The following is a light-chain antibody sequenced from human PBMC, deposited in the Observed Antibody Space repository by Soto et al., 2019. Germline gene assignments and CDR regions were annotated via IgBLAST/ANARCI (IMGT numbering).Light chain of an antibody. V-gene: IGKV3-11*01. CDR2: DAS. CDR1: QSVSRY. J-gene: IGKJ2*01. CDR3: QQRGNWPPT. Sequence: EIVLTQSPATLSLSPGERATLSCRASQSVSRYLAWYQQQPGQAPRLLIYDASNRATGIPARFSGSGSGTDFTLTISSLEPEDFAVYYCQQRGNWPPTFGQGTKLEIK.